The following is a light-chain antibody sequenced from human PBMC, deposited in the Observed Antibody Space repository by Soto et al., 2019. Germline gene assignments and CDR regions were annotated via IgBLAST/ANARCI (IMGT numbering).Light chain of an antibody. V-gene: IGKV3-20*01. CDR1: QSVISNY. Sequence: EIVLTQSPGTLSLSPGERATLSCRASQSVISNYLAWYQQKPGQAPRLLVYGASIRATGIPDRFSGSGSGTDLTLTISRVELEDFAVYYCQHYGSSPFTFGPGTSVDIK. CDR3: QHYGSSPFT. J-gene: IGKJ3*01. CDR2: GAS.